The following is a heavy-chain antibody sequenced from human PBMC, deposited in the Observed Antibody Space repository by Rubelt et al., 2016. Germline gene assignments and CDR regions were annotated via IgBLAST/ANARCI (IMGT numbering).Heavy chain of an antibody. CDR2: IYYSGST. Sequence: IRQHPGKGLEWIGYIYYSGSTYYNPSLKSRVTISVDTSKNQFSLKLSSVTAADTAVYYCASACIAAAGHYFDYWGQGTLVTVSS. D-gene: IGHD6-13*01. CDR3: ASACIAAAGHYFDY. J-gene: IGHJ4*02. V-gene: IGHV4-30-4*05.